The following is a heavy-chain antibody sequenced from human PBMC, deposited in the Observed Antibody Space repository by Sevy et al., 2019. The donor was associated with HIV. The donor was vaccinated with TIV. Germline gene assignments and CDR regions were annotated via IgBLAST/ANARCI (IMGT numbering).Heavy chain of an antibody. J-gene: IGHJ4*02. CDR3: ARVGSWIFFDD. CDR1: GFTVSSNY. Sequence: GGSLRLSCAASGFTVSSNYMSWVRQAPGKGLEWVSVIYSAGSTYYADSVKGRFTISRDNSKNTLYLQMNSLRAEDTAVYYCARVGSWIFFDDWGQGTLVTVSS. CDR2: IYSAGST. V-gene: IGHV3-53*01. D-gene: IGHD6-13*01.